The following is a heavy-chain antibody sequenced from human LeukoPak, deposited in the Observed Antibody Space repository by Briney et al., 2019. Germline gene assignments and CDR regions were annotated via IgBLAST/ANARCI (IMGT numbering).Heavy chain of an antibody. CDR3: ARGSAAAGPFDY. CDR2: ISSSSSYI. V-gene: IGHV3-21*01. Sequence: GGPLRLSRALSWFPYSSYRTHGLRQAPARGLAGVSSISSSSSYIYYADSVKGRFTISRDNAKNSLYLQMNSLRAEDTAVYYCARGSAAAGPFDYWGQGTLVTVSS. J-gene: IGHJ4*02. CDR1: WFPYSSYR. D-gene: IGHD6-13*01.